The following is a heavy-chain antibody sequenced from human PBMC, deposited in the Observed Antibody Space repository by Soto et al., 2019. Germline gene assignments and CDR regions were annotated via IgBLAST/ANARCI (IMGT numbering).Heavy chain of an antibody. CDR2: ISGSGGST. CDR3: AKRKRSCNSASCYDGAFDI. J-gene: IGHJ3*02. CDR1: GFTFSTYA. Sequence: EVQLLESGGGLVQPGGSLRLSCAASGFTFSTYAMSWVRQAPGKGLEWVSDISGSGGSTYYPDSVKGRFTISRDNSKNTLYLQVNSLTAEDMAVYYCAKRKRSCNSASCYDGAFDIWGQGTKVTVSS. D-gene: IGHD2-2*01. V-gene: IGHV3-23*01.